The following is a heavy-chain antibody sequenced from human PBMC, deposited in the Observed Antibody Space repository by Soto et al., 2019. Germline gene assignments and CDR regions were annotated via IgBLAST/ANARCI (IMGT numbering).Heavy chain of an antibody. D-gene: IGHD3-10*01. CDR2: IYYSGST. CDR1: GGSISSSSYY. J-gene: IGHJ4*02. CDR3: ARLWKRITMVRGVISGDY. V-gene: IGHV4-39*01. Sequence: QLQLQESGPGLVKPSETLSLTCTVSGGSISSSSYYWGWIRQPPGKGLEWIGSIYYSGSTYYNPSLKSRVTISVDTSKNQFSLKLSSVTAADTAVYYCARLWKRITMVRGVISGDYWGQGTLVTVSS.